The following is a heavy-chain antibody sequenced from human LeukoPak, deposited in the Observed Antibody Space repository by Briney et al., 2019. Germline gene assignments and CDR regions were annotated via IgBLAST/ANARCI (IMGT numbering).Heavy chain of an antibody. CDR1: GFTFSSYA. Sequence: PGGSLRLSCAASGFTFSSYAMHWVRQAPGKGLEWVAVISYDGSNKYYADSVKGRFTISRDNSKNTLYLQMNSLRAEDTAVYYCASPNYYGSGPFDLWGRGTLVTVSS. V-gene: IGHV3-30-3*01. CDR3: ASPNYYGSGPFDL. D-gene: IGHD3-10*01. J-gene: IGHJ2*01. CDR2: ISYDGSNK.